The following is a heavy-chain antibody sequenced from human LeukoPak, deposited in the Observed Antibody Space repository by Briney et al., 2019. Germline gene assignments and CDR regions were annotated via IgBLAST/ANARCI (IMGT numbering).Heavy chain of an antibody. J-gene: IGHJ6*04. V-gene: IGHV4-34*01. CDR1: GGSLSGYY. CDR2: INHSGST. CDR3: GRGRSKFYYGSGRYYYYGMDV. Sequence: SETLSLTCAVYGGSLSGYYWSWIRQPPGKGLEWIGEINHSGSTNYNPSLKSRVTISVDTSKDQFSLKMSCGTAADPAGYYCGRGRSKFYYGSGRYYYYGMDVWGKGTTVTVSS. D-gene: IGHD3-10*01.